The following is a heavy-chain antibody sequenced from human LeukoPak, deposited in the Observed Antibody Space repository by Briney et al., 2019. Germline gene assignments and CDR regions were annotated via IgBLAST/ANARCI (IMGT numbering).Heavy chain of an antibody. Sequence: GGSLRLSCAASGFTFSSYSMNWVRQAPGKGLEWVSSISSSSSYIYYADSVKGRFTISRDNAKNSLYLQMNSLRAEDTAVYYCARYYDSSGYYGRHDYWGQGTLVTVSS. CDR1: GFTFSSYS. V-gene: IGHV3-21*04. D-gene: IGHD3-22*01. CDR3: ARYYDSSGYYGRHDY. J-gene: IGHJ4*02. CDR2: ISSSSSYI.